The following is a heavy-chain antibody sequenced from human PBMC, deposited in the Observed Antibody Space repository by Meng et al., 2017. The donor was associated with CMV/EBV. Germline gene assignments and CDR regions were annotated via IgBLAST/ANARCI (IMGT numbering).Heavy chain of an antibody. J-gene: IGHJ4*02. D-gene: IGHD2-15*01. V-gene: IGHV3-30*18. CDR3: AKDFRYCSGGSCQPI. Sequence: SGFPFSSYGMHWVRQAPGKGLEWVAVISYDGSNKYYADSVKGRFTISRDNSKNTLYLQMNSLRAEDTAVYYCAKDFRYCSGGSCQPIWGQGTLVTVSS. CDR1: GFPFSSYG. CDR2: ISYDGSNK.